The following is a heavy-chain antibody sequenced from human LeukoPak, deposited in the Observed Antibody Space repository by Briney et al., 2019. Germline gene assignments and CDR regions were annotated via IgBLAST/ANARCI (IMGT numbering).Heavy chain of an antibody. CDR1: GGSISGYF. CDR2: IFYTGAA. D-gene: IGHD6-19*01. V-gene: IGHV4-59*08. CDR3: ARGDSSGWPYFDY. Sequence: SETLSLTCTVSGGSISGYFWSWVRQPPGEALQFLGYIFYTGAASYNPSLNSRVTMSVDTSKNQFSLKVRSVTAADTAVYYCARGDSSGWPYFDYWGQGTLVTVSS. J-gene: IGHJ4*02.